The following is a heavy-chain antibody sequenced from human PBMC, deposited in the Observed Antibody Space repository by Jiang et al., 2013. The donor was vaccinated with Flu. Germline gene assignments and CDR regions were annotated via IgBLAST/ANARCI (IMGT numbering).Heavy chain of an antibody. Sequence: SGAEVKKPGSSVKVSCKASGGTFSSYAISWVRQAPGQGLEWMGGIIPIFGTANYAQKFQGRVTITADESTSTAYMELSSLRSEDTAVYYCARLYYYGSGSYYNDVPWGQGTLVTVSS. CDR3: ARLYYYGSGSYYNDVP. V-gene: IGHV1-69*01. J-gene: IGHJ5*02. CDR1: GGTFSSYA. CDR2: IIPIFGTA. D-gene: IGHD3-10*01.